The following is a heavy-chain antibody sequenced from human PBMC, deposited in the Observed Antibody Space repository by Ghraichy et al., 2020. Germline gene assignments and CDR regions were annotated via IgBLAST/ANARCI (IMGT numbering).Heavy chain of an antibody. D-gene: IGHD2-15*01. CDR2: IYYSGST. CDR3: ARASGTGYCSGGRCYPPERGMDV. V-gene: IGHV4-59*01. Sequence: SETLSLTCTVSGGSISSYYWSWIRQPPGKGLEWIGYIYYSGSTNYNPSLKSRVTISVDTSKNQFSLKLSSVTAADTAVYYCARASGTGYCSGGRCYPPERGMDVWGQGTTVTVSS. CDR1: GGSISSYY. J-gene: IGHJ6*02.